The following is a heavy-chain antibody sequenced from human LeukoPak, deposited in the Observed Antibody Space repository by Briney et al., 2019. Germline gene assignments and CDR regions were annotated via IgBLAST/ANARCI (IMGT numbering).Heavy chain of an antibody. CDR3: ARLGQLAHYYYGMDV. D-gene: IGHD6-6*01. CDR2: IYSGGST. Sequence: GGSLRLSCAASGFTASSNYMSWVRQAPGKGLEWVSVIYSGGSTYYADSVKGRFTISRDNSKNTLYLQMNSLRAEDTAVYYCARLGQLAHYYYGMDVWGQGTTVTVSS. CDR1: GFTASSNY. V-gene: IGHV3-66*04. J-gene: IGHJ6*02.